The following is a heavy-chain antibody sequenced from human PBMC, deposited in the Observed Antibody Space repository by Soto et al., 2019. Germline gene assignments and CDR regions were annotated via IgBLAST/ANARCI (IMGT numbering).Heavy chain of an antibody. CDR2: ISRDGGTT. D-gene: IGHD3-16*01. CDR1: GSTFGSYA. V-gene: IGHV3-23*01. J-gene: IGHJ6*02. CDR3: AKGGFWVHYGLDV. Sequence: EMQLLESGGGIEQPGGSLRLSCAASGSTFGSYALNWVRQAPGKGLEWVSAISRDGGTTFYADSVKGRFTISRDNSRNMVFLQMDSLRVEDQAVYYCAKGGFWVHYGLDVWGQGTTVTVSS.